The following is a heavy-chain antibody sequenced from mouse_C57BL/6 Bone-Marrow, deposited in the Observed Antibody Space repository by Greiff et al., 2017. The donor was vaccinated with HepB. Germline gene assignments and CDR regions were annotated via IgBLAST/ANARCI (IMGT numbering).Heavy chain of an antibody. J-gene: IGHJ4*01. CDR3: ARSADYYGSTYYYAMDY. D-gene: IGHD1-1*01. V-gene: IGHV1-52*01. CDR2: IDPSDSET. CDR1: GYTFTSYW. Sequence: VQLQQPGAELVRPGSSVKLSCKASGYTFTSYWMHWVKQRPIQGLEWIGNIDPSDSETHYNQKFKDKATLTVDKSSSTAYMQLSSLTSEDSAVYYCARSADYYGSTYYYAMDYWGQGTSVTVSS.